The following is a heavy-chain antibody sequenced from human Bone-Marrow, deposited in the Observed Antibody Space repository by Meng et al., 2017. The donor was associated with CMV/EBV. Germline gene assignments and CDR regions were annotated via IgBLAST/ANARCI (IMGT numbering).Heavy chain of an antibody. J-gene: IGHJ4*02. CDR2: ILYDGSNK. Sequence: GGSLRLSCAASGFTFSSYGMHWVRQAPGKGLEWVAFILYDGSNKYYADSVKGRFTISRDNSKNTLYLQMNSLRAEDTAVYYCAKSGYNYGGETEYWGQGTLVPVSS. CDR3: AKSGYNYGGETEY. CDR1: GFTFSSYG. D-gene: IGHD5-18*01. V-gene: IGHV3-30*02.